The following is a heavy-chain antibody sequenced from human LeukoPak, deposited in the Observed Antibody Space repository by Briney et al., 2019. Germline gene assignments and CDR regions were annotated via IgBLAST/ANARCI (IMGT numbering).Heavy chain of an antibody. D-gene: IGHD2-15*01. CDR2: IYPGDSDT. V-gene: IGHV5-51*01. CDR3: ARPGRYCSGGSCYSDYYYYGMDV. Sequence: RGESLKISCEGSGYSFTSYWIGWVRQMPGKGLEWMGIIYPGDSDTRYSPSFQGQVTISADKSISTAYLQWSSLKASDTAMYYFARPGRYCSGGSCYSDYYYYGMDVWGQGTTVTVSS. CDR1: GYSFTSYW. J-gene: IGHJ6*02.